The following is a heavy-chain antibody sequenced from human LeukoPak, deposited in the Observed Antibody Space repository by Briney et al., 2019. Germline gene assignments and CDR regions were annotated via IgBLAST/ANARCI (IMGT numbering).Heavy chain of an antibody. J-gene: IGHJ4*02. D-gene: IGHD2-2*01. CDR3: ARSGSDPILGYCSSTSCYKGVDY. CDR2: IYYSGSA. Sequence: SETLSLTCTVSGGSISSYYWSWIRQPPGKGLEWIGYIYYSGSANYNPSLKSRVTISVDTSKNQFSLKLSSVTAADTAVYYCARSGSDPILGYCSSTSCYKGVDYWGQGTLVTVSS. CDR1: GGSISSYY. V-gene: IGHV4-59*01.